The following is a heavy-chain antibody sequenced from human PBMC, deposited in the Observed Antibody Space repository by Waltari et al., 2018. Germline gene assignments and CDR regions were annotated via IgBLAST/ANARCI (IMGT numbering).Heavy chain of an antibody. D-gene: IGHD1-1*01. V-gene: IGHV3-23*04. CDR1: GFSFNSFA. CDR2: ISANTRNT. CDR3: AKDTTVSAFDI. Sequence: EVQLVESGGGLVQPGGSLRLSCAASGFSFNSFAMTWVRQAPGNGLEWVASISANTRNTHYADSVKGRFTISRDNSKNTLYLQMNSPRADDTAVYYCAKDTTVSAFDIWGQGTVVTVSS. J-gene: IGHJ3*02.